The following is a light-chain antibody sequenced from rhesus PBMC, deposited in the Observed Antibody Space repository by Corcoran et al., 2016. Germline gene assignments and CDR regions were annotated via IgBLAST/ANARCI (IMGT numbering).Light chain of an antibody. Sequence: QAVVTQEPSLTVSPGGTETRTCGSSAGAVTSGNYPNWFQQKPGQAPRGLISNTNSKHSWTPARFSGSLAGGKAALTLSGAQPEDEADYYCLLYYSGADVFGSGTKLTVL. CDR3: LLYYSGADV. J-gene: IGLJ6*01. CDR1: AGAVTSGNY. CDR2: NTN. V-gene: IGLV7-76*01.